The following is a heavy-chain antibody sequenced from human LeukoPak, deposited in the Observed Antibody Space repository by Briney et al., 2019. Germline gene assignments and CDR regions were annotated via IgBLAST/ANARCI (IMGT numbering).Heavy chain of an antibody. CDR3: AREYGGSYFINNWFDP. J-gene: IGHJ5*02. CDR2: ISSSSSTI. Sequence: SGGSLRLSCAAFGFTFSSYSMNWVRQAPGKGLEWVSYISSSSSTIYYADSVKGRFTISRDNAKNSLYLQMNSLRDEDTAVYYCAREYGGSYFINNWFDPWGQGTLVTVSS. V-gene: IGHV3-48*02. D-gene: IGHD1-26*01. CDR1: GFTFSSYS.